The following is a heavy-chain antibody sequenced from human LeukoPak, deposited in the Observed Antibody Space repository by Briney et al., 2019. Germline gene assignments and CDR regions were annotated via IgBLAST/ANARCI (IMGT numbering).Heavy chain of an antibody. D-gene: IGHD4-17*01. J-gene: IGHJ4*02. CDR1: GFTFSSYG. Sequence: GRSLRLSCAASGFTFSSYGMHWVRQAPGKGLEWVAVIWYDGSKKYYADSVKGRFTISRDNSENILYLQMNSLRAEDTAVYYCARFYGDRGYLDYWGQGTLVTVSS. CDR2: IWYDGSKK. CDR3: ARFYGDRGYLDY. V-gene: IGHV3-33*08.